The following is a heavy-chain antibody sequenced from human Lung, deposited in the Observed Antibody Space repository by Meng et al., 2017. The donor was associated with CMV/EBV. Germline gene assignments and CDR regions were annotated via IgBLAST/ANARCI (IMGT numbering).Heavy chain of an antibody. D-gene: IGHD3-10*02. CDR2: FSAYSGNT. J-gene: IGHJ4*02. V-gene: IGHV1-18*04. CDR1: FNNSG. Sequence: FNNSGLIWVRQAPGKGLEWVGGFSAYSGNTNYAQKIQDRVTMTTHTSSNTAYMELRSLRSDDTAIYYCARVVVHYYARGDNADYSDYWGQGTLVTVSS. CDR3: ARVVVHYYARGDNADYSDY.